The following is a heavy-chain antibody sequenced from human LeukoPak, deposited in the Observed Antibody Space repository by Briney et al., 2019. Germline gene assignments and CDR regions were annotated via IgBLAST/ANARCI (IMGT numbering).Heavy chain of an antibody. CDR1: SGSISNYY. CDR3: ARPRRDGGPHAAFDI. V-gene: IGHV4-59*08. J-gene: IGHJ3*02. Sequence: SETLSLTCTVSSGSISNYYWSWIRQPPGKGLEWIGYISYSGSTNYSPSPKSRVTISIDTSKNQFSLKLSSVTAADTAVYYCARPRRDGGPHAAFDIWGQGTMVTVSS. D-gene: IGHD3-16*01. CDR2: ISYSGST.